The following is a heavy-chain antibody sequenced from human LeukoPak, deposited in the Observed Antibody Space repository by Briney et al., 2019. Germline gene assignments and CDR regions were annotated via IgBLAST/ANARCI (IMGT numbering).Heavy chain of an antibody. CDR3: ARDRVLGSGSSDY. J-gene: IGHJ4*02. CDR2: IRGDGGDT. CDR1: GFTFSNYW. Sequence: GSLRLSCTVSGFTFSNYWMHWVRQAPGKGLVWVSRIRGDGGDTNYADSVKGRFTVSRDNAKNTLYLQMNSLTTEDTAVYFCARDRVLGSGSSDYWGQGTLVTVSS. V-gene: IGHV3-74*01. D-gene: IGHD3-10*01.